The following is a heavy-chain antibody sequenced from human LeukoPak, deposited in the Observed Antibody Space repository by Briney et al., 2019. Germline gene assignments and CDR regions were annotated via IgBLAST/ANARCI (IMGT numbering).Heavy chain of an antibody. CDR2: MNPNSGNT. V-gene: IGHV1-8*02. J-gene: IGHJ5*02. Sequence: ASVKVSCKTSGYTFTNYDVTWVRQATGQGLEWMGWMNPNSGNTGYAQKFQGRVTMTRDTSISTAYMKLSSLRSEDTAVYYCARLMGGGSPNRNTFDPWGQGTLVTVSS. CDR1: GYTFTNYD. CDR3: ARLMGGGSPNRNTFDP. D-gene: IGHD2-15*01.